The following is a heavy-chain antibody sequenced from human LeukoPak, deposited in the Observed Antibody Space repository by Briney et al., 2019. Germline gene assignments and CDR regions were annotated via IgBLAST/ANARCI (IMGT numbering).Heavy chain of an antibody. CDR3: ARVLMDSSGWYNFDY. D-gene: IGHD6-19*01. CDR2: INPSDGTA. J-gene: IGHJ4*02. CDR1: GYTFSNYY. V-gene: IGHV1-46*01. Sequence: GASVTVSCKSSGYTFSNYYIHWVRQAPGQGPEWMGIINPSDGTASYAQKFQGRVTMTWDTSTTTVYMELSSLRSEDTAVYYCARVLMDSSGWYNFDYWGQGTLVTVSS.